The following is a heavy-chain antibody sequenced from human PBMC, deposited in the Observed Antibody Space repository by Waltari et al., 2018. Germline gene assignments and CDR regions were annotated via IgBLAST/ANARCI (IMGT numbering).Heavy chain of an antibody. D-gene: IGHD6-19*01. J-gene: IGHJ4*02. CDR3: TRVLYGSGGDYFDP. CDR2: ISGSGRSYI. Sequence: DVQLVESGGGLVKPGGSLRLSCAASGFSFSSYDMNWVRQAPGRGLEWVASISGSGRSYIFYTDSVKGRFTISRDNAKNSLFLQMNSLRAEDTAVYYCTRVLYGSGGDYFDPWGKGTLVTVSS. V-gene: IGHV3-21*01. CDR1: GFSFSSYD.